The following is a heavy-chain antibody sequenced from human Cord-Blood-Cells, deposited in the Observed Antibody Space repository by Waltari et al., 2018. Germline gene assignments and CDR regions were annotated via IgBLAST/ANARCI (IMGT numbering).Heavy chain of an antibody. CDR3: ARDDGYCTNGVCYTDY. J-gene: IGHJ4*02. V-gene: IGHV3-30*04. Sequence: RLSCAASGFTFSSYAMHWVRQAPGKGLEWVAVISYDGSNKYYADSVKGRFTISRDNSKNTLYLQMNSLRAEDTAVYYCARDDGYCTNGVCYTDYWGQGTLVTVSS. CDR2: ISYDGSNK. CDR1: GFTFSSYA. D-gene: IGHD2-8*01.